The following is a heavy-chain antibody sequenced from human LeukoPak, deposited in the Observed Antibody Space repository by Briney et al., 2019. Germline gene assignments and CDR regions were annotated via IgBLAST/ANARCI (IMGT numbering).Heavy chain of an antibody. CDR3: ARGGYCSSTSCYTEMAAAGNGEAY. CDR2: ISGSGGST. J-gene: IGHJ4*02. D-gene: IGHD2-2*02. CDR1: GFTFSSYA. Sequence: GGSLRLSCAVSGFTFSSYAMSWVRQAPGKGLEWVSVISGSGGSTYYADSVKGRFTISRDNAKNSLYLQMNSLRAEDTAVYYCARGGYCSSTSCYTEMAAAGNGEAYWGQGTLVTVSS. V-gene: IGHV3-23*01.